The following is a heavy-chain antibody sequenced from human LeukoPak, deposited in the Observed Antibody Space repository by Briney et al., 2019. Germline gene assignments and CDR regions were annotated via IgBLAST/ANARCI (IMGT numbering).Heavy chain of an antibody. CDR1: GFTFSSYS. J-gene: IGHJ4*02. V-gene: IGHV3-48*01. CDR2: ISSSSSTI. CDR3: ARDPHCSSTSCYNSDFDY. Sequence: PGGSLRLSCAASGFTFSSYSMNWVRQAPGRGLEWVSYISSSSSTIYYADSVKGRFTISRDNSKNTLYLQMNSLRAEDTAVYYCARDPHCSSTSCYNSDFDYWGQGTLVTVSS. D-gene: IGHD2-2*02.